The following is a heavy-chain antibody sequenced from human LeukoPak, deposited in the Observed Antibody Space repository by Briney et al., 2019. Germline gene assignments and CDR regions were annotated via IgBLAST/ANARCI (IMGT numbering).Heavy chain of an antibody. Sequence: GGSLRLSCAASGFTFTVYWMHWVRQAPGKGLEWVSAISGSGGSTYYADSVKGRFTISRDNSKNTLYLQMNSLRAEDTAVYYCAKNPRFGELLAGYYGMDVWGQGTTVTVSS. CDR3: AKNPRFGELLAGYYGMDV. CDR1: GFTFTVYW. D-gene: IGHD3-10*02. J-gene: IGHJ6*02. CDR2: ISGSGGST. V-gene: IGHV3-23*01.